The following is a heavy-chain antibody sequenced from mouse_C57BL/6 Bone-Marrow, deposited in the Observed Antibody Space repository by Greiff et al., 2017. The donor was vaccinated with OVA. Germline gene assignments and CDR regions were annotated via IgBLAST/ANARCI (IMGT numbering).Heavy chain of an antibody. CDR3: AISLRYYAMDY. CDR2: INPNHGGT. J-gene: IGHJ4*01. CDR1: GYTFTDYN. V-gene: IGHV1-18*01. Sequence: VQLQQSGPELVKPGASVKIPCKASGYTFTDYNMDWAKQSHGKSLEWIGDINPNHGGTIYNQKFKGKATLPVDKSSSTAYMELRSLTSEDTAVYYCAISLRYYAMDYWGQGTSVTVSS. D-gene: IGHD1-1*01.